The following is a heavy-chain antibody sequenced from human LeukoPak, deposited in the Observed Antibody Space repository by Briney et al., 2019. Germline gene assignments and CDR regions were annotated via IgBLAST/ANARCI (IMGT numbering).Heavy chain of an antibody. D-gene: IGHD6-13*01. J-gene: IGHJ4*02. Sequence: GGSLRLSCAASGFTFSSYEMNWVRQAPGKGLEWVSYISSSGSTIYYADSVKGRFTISRDNAKNSQYLQMNSLRAEDTAVYYCARGRSRDSSSWYVYWGQGTLVTVSS. CDR3: ARGRSRDSSSWYVY. CDR1: GFTFSSYE. V-gene: IGHV3-48*03. CDR2: ISSSGSTI.